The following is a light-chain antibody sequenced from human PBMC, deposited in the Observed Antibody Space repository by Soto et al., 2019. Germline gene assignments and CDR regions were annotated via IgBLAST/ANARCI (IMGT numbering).Light chain of an antibody. J-gene: IGKJ4*01. CDR3: QQYYEFPLT. V-gene: IGKV1-8*01. CDR1: QDISSY. CDR2: VAS. Sequence: AIRMTQSPSSLSASPGDRVTITCRASQDISSYLAWYQQKPGKAPNLLIYVASTLQSGVPSRLSGSGSGTEVTLTISRLQSEDFATYYCQQYYEFPLTFGGGTKVQIK.